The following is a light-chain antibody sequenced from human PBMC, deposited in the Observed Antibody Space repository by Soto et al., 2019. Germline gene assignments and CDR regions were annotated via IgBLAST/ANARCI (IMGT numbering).Light chain of an antibody. CDR1: SSDVGGYDY. CDR2: DVS. Sequence: QSVLTQPASVSGSPGQSITISCTGTSSDVGGYDYVSWYQQHPGKAPKLMIYDVSNRPSGVSNRFSGSKSGNTASLTISGLQAEDEADYYCQSSDSSLSGYVVVGGGTKLTV. J-gene: IGLJ2*01. V-gene: IGLV2-14*03. CDR3: QSSDSSLSGYVV.